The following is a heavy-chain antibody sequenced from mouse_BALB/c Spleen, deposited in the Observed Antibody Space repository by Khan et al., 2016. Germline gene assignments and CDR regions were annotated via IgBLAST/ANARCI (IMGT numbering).Heavy chain of an antibody. CDR3: ASQNGCSDVGFAY. V-gene: IGHV1-54*01. D-gene: IGHD1-1*01. Sequence: QVQLQQSGAELVRPGTSVKVSCKASGYAFTNCLIEWVKQRPGQGLEWIGVINPGSGGTNYNERFKGKATLTADNSSSTAYMQLSSLTTDDSAVEFCASQNGCSDVGFAYWGQGTLVTVSA. J-gene: IGHJ3*01. CDR1: GYAFTNCL. CDR2: INPGSGGT.